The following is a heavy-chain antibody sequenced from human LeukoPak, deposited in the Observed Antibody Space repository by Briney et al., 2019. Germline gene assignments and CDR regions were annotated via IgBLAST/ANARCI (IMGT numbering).Heavy chain of an antibody. CDR1: GGSISGYY. CDR3: ARYAAAAGPNWFDP. CDR2: IYYTGNT. J-gene: IGHJ5*02. Sequence: SETLSLTCTVSGGSISGYYWSWIRQPPGKRLEWIGLIYYTGNTHYNPSLKSRVTISVVASKNQFSLKLTSVTAADTAVYYCARYAAAAGPNWFDPWGQGTLVTVSS. D-gene: IGHD6-13*01. V-gene: IGHV4-59*01.